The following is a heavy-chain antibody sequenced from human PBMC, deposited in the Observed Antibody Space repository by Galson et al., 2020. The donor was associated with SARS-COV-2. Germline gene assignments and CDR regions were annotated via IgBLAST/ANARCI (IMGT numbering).Heavy chain of an antibody. CDR1: AFTFSSYW. Sequence: GGSLRLSCAASAFTFSSYWMSWVRQAPGKGLEWVANIKLDGSEKHYVDSLKGRFTISRDNAKNSLYLQMNGLRAEDTAVYYCARESGISGTTMGFRYFYYYMDVWGNGTTVTVSS. CDR2: IKLDGSEK. D-gene: IGHD1-7*01. J-gene: IGHJ6*03. CDR3: ARESGISGTTMGFRYFYYYMDV. V-gene: IGHV3-7*01.